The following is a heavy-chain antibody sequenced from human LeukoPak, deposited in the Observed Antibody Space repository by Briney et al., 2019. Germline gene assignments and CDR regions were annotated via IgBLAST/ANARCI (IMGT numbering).Heavy chain of an antibody. CDR2: ISSNGDST. CDR1: GFSFSSYA. CDR3: VKDRYVDY. D-gene: IGHD3-16*02. Sequence: PGRSLRLSCSVSGFSFSSYAMHWVRQAPGKGLEYVSSISSNGDSTYYADSVKGRFTISRDNSKNTLFLQMSSLRAEDTAVYYCVKDRYVDYWGQGTLVTASS. J-gene: IGHJ4*02. V-gene: IGHV3-64D*09.